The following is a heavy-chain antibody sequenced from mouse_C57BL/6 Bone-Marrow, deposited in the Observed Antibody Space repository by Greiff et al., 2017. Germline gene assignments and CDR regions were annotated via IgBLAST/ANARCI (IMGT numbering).Heavy chain of an antibody. J-gene: IGHJ3*01. Sequence: DVMLVESGGDLVKPGGSLKLSCAASGFTFSSYGMSWVRQTPDKRLEWVATISSGGSYTYYPDSVKGRFTISRDNAKNTLYLQMSSLKSEDTAMYCCARHGDGYPFAYWGQGTLVTVSA. V-gene: IGHV5-6*02. D-gene: IGHD2-3*01. CDR1: GFTFSSYG. CDR3: ARHGDGYPFAY. CDR2: ISSGGSYT.